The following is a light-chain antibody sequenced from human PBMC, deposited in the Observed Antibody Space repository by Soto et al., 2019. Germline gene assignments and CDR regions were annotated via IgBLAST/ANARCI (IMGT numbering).Light chain of an antibody. CDR1: SSNIGSNT. CDR3: SSYTRITTLVL. Sequence: QSVLTQPPSASGTPGQRVTISCSGSSSNIGSNTVNWYQQLPGTAPKLLIYTNDQRPSGVPDRFSGSKSGTSASLAISGLQFEDEADYYCSSYTRITTLVLFGGGTKVTVL. CDR2: TND. V-gene: IGLV1-44*01. J-gene: IGLJ2*01.